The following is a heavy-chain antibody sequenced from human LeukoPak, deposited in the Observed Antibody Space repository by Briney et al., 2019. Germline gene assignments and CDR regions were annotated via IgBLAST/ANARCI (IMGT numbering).Heavy chain of an antibody. CDR1: GFTFSSYS. CDR2: ISSSSSYI. V-gene: IGHV3-21*01. J-gene: IGHJ6*02. CDR3: AREPLDYYGMDV. D-gene: IGHD3-16*01. Sequence: PGGSLRLSCAASGFTFSSYSMNWVRQAPGEGLEWVSSISSSSSYIYYADSVKGRFTISRDNAKNSLYLQMNSLRAEDTAVYYCAREPLDYYGMDVWGQGTTVTVSS.